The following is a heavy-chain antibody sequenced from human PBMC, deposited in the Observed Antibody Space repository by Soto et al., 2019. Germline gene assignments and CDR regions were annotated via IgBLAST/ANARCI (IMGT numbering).Heavy chain of an antibody. CDR3: AHSLIPNWGSRGAFDY. J-gene: IGHJ4*02. Sequence: QITLKESGPTLVKPTQTLTLTCTFSGFSLSTSGVGVGWIRQPPGKALEWLALIYWDDDKRYSPSLKSRLTITTXTXKXXVVLTMPNMYPVDTATYYCAHSLIPNWGSRGAFDYWGQGTLVTVSS. CDR1: GFSLSTSGVG. V-gene: IGHV2-5*02. D-gene: IGHD7-27*01. CDR2: IYWDDDK.